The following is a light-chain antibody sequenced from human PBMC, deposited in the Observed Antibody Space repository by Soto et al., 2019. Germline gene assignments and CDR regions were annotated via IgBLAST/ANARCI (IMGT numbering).Light chain of an antibody. CDR1: QAIDSW. J-gene: IGKJ1*01. Sequence: DIPMTQSPSSVSASVGARVTITCRASQAIDSWLAWYQQNPGEAPKLLIFTGSLLHSGVPPRFSGSGSVTDFTLTISSLQPEDFATYYCQQTLSFPPTFGQGTKV. CDR2: TGS. V-gene: IGKV1-12*01. CDR3: QQTLSFPPT.